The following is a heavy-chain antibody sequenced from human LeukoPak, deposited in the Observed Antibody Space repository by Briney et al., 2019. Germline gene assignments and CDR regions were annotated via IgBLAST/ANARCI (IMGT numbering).Heavy chain of an antibody. CDR1: GGSISSGSYY. J-gene: IGHJ4*02. CDR3: ASGYCSSTSCPGPDY. D-gene: IGHD2-2*01. Sequence: SETLSLTCTVSGGSISSGSYYWSWIRQPAGKGLEWIGRIYTSGSTNYNPSLKSRVTISVDTSKNQFSLKLSSVTAADTAVYYCASGYCSSTSCPGPDYWGQGTLVTVSS. V-gene: IGHV4-61*02. CDR2: IYTSGST.